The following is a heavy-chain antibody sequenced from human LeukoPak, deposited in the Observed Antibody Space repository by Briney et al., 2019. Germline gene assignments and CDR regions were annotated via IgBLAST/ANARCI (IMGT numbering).Heavy chain of an antibody. CDR1: GGSISSGDYY. J-gene: IGHJ5*02. D-gene: IGHD2-2*01. CDR2: IYYSGST. CDR3: ARGNDCSSTSCYRTDWFDP. V-gene: IGHV4-30-4*08. Sequence: SQTLSLTCTVSGGSISSGDYYWSWIRQPPGKGLEWIGYIYYSGSTYYNPSLKSRVTISVDTSKNQFSLKLSSVTAADTVVYYCARGNDCSSTSCYRTDWFDPWGQGTLVTVSS.